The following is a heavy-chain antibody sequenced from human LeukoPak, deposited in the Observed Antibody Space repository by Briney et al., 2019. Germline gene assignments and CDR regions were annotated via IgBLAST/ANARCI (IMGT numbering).Heavy chain of an antibody. Sequence: PGGSLRLSCAASGFTFSSYAMHWVRQAPGKGLEWVAVISYDGSNKYYADSVRGRFTISRDNSKNTLYLQMNSLRAEDTAVYYCASSNCGGDCYTYYYGMDVWGQGTTVTVSS. J-gene: IGHJ6*02. V-gene: IGHV3-30-3*01. D-gene: IGHD2-21*02. CDR2: ISYDGSNK. CDR1: GFTFSSYA. CDR3: ASSNCGGDCYTYYYGMDV.